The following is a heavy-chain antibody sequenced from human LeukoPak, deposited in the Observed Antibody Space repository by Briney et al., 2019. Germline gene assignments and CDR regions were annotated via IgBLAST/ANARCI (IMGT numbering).Heavy chain of an antibody. Sequence: ASVKVSCKASGYTFTGYYMHWVRQAPGQGLEWMGWINPNSGGTNYAQKFQGRVTMTRDTSISTAYMELSRLRSDDTAVYYCARVDDYGDWLDYWGQGTLVTVSS. CDR2: INPNSGGT. CDR1: GYTFTGYY. D-gene: IGHD4-17*01. J-gene: IGHJ4*02. CDR3: ARVDDYGDWLDY. V-gene: IGHV1-2*02.